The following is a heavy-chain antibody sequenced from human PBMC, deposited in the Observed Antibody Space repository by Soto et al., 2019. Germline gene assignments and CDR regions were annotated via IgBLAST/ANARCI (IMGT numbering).Heavy chain of an antibody. Sequence: QVQLVESGGGVVQPGRSLRLSCAASGFTFSSYGMHWVRQAPGKGLEWVAVLWYDGMNKYYADSVKGRFTISRDKSKNTLYLQMNSLRAEDTAGYYCARSIAARRYYSYGMDVWGQGTTVTVSS. CDR2: LWYDGMNK. CDR1: GFTFSSYG. J-gene: IGHJ6*02. D-gene: IGHD6-6*01. CDR3: ARSIAARRYYSYGMDV. V-gene: IGHV3-33*01.